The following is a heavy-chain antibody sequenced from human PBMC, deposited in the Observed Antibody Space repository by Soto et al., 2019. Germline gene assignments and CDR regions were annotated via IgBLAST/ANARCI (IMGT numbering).Heavy chain of an antibody. CDR3: ARDPGGYCSGGSCNQDY. V-gene: IGHV1-69*01. Sequence: QVQLVQSGAEVKKPGSSVKVSCKASGGTFSSYAISWVRQAPGQGLEWMGGIIPIFGTANYAQKFQGRVTITADESTSTAYMELSSLRSEDMAVYYCARDPGGYCSGGSCNQDYWGQGTLVTVSS. CDR2: IIPIFGTA. D-gene: IGHD2-15*01. CDR1: GGTFSSYA. J-gene: IGHJ4*02.